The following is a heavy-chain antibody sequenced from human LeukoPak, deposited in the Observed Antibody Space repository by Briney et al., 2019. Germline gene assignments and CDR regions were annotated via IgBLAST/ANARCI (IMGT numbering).Heavy chain of an antibody. V-gene: IGHV4-59*01. CDR3: ARATGNRFDY. CDR1: GDSISSYY. CDR2: IYYSGSS. J-gene: IGHJ4*02. Sequence: SETLSLTCTVSGDSISSYYWTWIRQPPGKGLEWIGYIYYSGSSNYNPPLKSRVTMSVDTSRNQFSLKLSSVTAADTAVYYCARATGNRFDYWGQGTLVTVSS. D-gene: IGHD3-10*01.